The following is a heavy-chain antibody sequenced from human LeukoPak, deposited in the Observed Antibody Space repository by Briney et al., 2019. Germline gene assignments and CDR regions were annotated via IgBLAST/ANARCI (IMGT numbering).Heavy chain of an antibody. CDR3: AIEQWELKY. V-gene: IGHV3-23*01. CDR1: GFTFYTSG. Sequence: HTGGSLRLSCAASGFTFYTSGMGWVRPAPGKGREWVSSISGSGGITYYADSVKGRFTISRDDSKNTLYLQMNSLKAEDTAVYYCAIEQWELKYWGQGTLVTVSS. CDR2: ISGSGGIT. D-gene: IGHD1-26*01. J-gene: IGHJ4*02.